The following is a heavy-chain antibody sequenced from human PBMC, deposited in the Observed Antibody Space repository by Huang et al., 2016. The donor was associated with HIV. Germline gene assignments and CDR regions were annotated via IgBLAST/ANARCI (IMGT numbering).Heavy chain of an antibody. V-gene: IGHV1-8*01. Sequence: QVQLVQSGAEVKKPGASVKVSCKASGYTFTSYDINWVRQGTGQGLEWMGWMNPNSGNTGYAQKCQGRVTMTRNTSISTAYMELSSLRSEDTAVYYCARGLYYYDSSGYTHDAFDIWGQGTMVTVSS. CDR3: ARGLYYYDSSGYTHDAFDI. CDR2: MNPNSGNT. J-gene: IGHJ3*02. D-gene: IGHD3-22*01. CDR1: GYTFTSYD.